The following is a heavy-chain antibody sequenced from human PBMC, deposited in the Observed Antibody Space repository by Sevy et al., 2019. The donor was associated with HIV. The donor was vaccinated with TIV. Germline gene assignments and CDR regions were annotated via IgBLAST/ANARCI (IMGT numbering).Heavy chain of an antibody. J-gene: IGHJ5*02. V-gene: IGHV3-48*03. CDR1: GFTFSNYD. Sequence: GGSLRLSCAASGFTFSNYDMNWVRQAPGKGLEWVSHITSSGSSIYYADSVKGRFTISRDNAKNSLYLQMTSLRVEDTAVYYCARNGGAYDTGFDPWGQGTLVTVSS. CDR2: ITSSGSSI. CDR3: ARNGGAYDTGFDP. D-gene: IGHD3-22*01.